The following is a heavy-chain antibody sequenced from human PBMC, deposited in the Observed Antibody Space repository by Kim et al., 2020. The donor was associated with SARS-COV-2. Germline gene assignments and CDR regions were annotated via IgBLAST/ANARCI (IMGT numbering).Heavy chain of an antibody. D-gene: IGHD3-22*01. CDR1: GFTFSDYY. CDR2: ISSSSSYT. V-gene: IGHV3-11*03. Sequence: GGSLRLSCAASGFTFSDYYMSWIRQAPGKGLEWVSYISSSSSYTNYADSVKGRFTISRDNAKNSLYLQMNSLRAEDTAVSYCASVIGSSGPFDYWGQGTLVTVSS. J-gene: IGHJ4*02. CDR3: ASVIGSSGPFDY.